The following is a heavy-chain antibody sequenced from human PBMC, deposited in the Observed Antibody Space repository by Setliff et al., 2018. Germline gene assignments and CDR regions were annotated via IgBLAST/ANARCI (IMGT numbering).Heavy chain of an antibody. CDR3: RLGGIIGGTNS. J-gene: IGHJ4*02. CDR1: GYTFTRYY. D-gene: IGHD2-15*01. V-gene: IGHV1-46*01. CDR2: INVSGGSA. Sequence: GASVKVSCKASGYTFTRYYMYWVRQAPGQGLEWMGIINVSGGSASYAEKFQGRFTISRDNAKNSLYLQMNSLTVEDTAVYFCRLGGIIGGTNSWGQGTLVTVSS.